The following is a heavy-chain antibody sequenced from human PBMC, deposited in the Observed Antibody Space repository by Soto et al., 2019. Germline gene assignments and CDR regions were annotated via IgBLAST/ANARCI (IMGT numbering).Heavy chain of an antibody. D-gene: IGHD6-19*01. CDR1: GGSISSYY. J-gene: IGHJ4*02. V-gene: IGHV4-59*01. Sequence: TSETLSLTCTVSGGSISSYYWSWIRQPPVKGLEWIGYIYYSGSTNYNPSLKSRVTISVDTSKNQFSLKLSSVTAADTAVYYCARGGSRWYVDYWGQGTRGTVAS. CDR2: IYYSGST. CDR3: ARGGSRWYVDY.